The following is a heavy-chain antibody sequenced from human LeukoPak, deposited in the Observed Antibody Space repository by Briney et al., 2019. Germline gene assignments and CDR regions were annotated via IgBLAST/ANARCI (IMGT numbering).Heavy chain of an antibody. Sequence: GGSLRLSCAVSGFTFSNYWMSWVRQAPGKGLEWVANIKQDGDAKFYVDSVRGRFTISRDNAKNSLYLQMNSMRVEDTAVYYCAKDDAMLRYFDWYLFDYWGQGPLVTVSS. CDR3: AKDDAMLRYFDWYLFDY. V-gene: IGHV3-7*01. J-gene: IGHJ4*02. D-gene: IGHD3-9*01. CDR1: GFTFSNYW. CDR2: IKQDGDAK.